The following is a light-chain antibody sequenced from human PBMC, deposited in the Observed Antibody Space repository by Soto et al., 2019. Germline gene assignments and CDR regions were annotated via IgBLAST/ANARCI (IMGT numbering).Light chain of an antibody. CDR3: SSYTTSSTLV. V-gene: IGLV2-14*01. J-gene: IGLJ3*02. Sequence: QSALTQPASVSGSPGQSITISCTGTSSDVGAYNYVSWYQQHQGKAPKLMIYEVSNRPSGVSNRFSGSKSGNTASLTISGLQAEEEADYYCSSYTTSSTLVFGGGTKLTVL. CDR2: EVS. CDR1: SSDVGAYNY.